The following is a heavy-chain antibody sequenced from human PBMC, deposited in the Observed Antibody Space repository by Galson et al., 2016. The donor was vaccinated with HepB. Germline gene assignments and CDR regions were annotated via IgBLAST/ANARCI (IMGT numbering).Heavy chain of an antibody. CDR3: TRDGALPGGWVWIDP. J-gene: IGHJ5*02. CDR2: ISSSSTTI. V-gene: IGHV3-48*04. Sequence: SLRLSCAASGFSFSTYTMSWLRQAPGKGLEWVASISSSSTTIYYVDSVKGRFAVSRDNAKNSVYLQMNSLRVEDTAVYYCTRDGALPGGWVWIDPWGQGTLVIVSS. D-gene: IGHD6-19*01. CDR1: GFSFSTYT.